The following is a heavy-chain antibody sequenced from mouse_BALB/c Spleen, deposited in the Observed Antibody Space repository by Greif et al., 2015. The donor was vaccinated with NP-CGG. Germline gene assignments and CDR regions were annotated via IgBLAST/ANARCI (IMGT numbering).Heavy chain of an antibody. CDR2: INPSTGYT. CDR1: GYTFTSYW. V-gene: IGHV1-7*01. D-gene: IGHD2-1*01. Sequence: QVQLQQPGAELAKPGASVKMSCRASGYTFTSYWMHWVKQRPGQGLEWIGYINPSTGYTEYNQKFKDKATLTADKSSSTAYMQLSSLTSEDSAVYYCARSGGNYYFDYWGQGTTLTVSS. CDR3: ARSGGNYYFDY. J-gene: IGHJ2*01.